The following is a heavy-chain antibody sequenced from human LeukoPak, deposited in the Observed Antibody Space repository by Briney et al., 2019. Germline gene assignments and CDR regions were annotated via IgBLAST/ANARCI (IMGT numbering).Heavy chain of an antibody. CDR1: GGSFSGYY. Sequence: SETLSLTCAVYGGSFSGYYWSWIRQPPGKGLEWIGEINHSGSTNYNPSLKSRVTISVDTSKKQFSLKLSSVTAADTAVYYCVTYYFDSSGPKKNYWGQGTLVTVFS. CDR3: VTYYFDSSGPKKNY. V-gene: IGHV4-34*01. CDR2: INHSGST. D-gene: IGHD3-22*01. J-gene: IGHJ4*02.